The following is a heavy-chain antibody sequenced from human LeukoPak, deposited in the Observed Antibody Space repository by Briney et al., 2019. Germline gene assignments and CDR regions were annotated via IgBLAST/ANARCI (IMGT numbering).Heavy chain of an antibody. D-gene: IGHD3-10*01. CDR1: GFTFGDYD. Sequence: GGSLRLSCTTSGFTFGDYDMSWVRQAPGKGLEWVGLIRSQGYGGTTQYAASVKGGFTISRDDSKSIAYLQMNSLKTEDTAVYYCTRVSRSGSYSDFWGQGTLVTVSS. CDR2: IRSQGYGGTT. CDR3: TRVSRSGSYSDF. J-gene: IGHJ4*02. V-gene: IGHV3-49*04.